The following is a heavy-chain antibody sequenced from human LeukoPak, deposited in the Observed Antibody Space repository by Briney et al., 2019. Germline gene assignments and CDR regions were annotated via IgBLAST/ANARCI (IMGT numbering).Heavy chain of an antibody. J-gene: IGHJ4*02. CDR1: GGSISSSSYY. D-gene: IGHD3-22*01. CDR3: ARLPEDSSGYYYYFDY. V-gene: IGHV4-39*01. CDR2: IYYSGST. Sequence: KPSETLSLTCTASGGSISSSSYYWGWIRQPPGKGLEWIGSIYYSGSTYYNPSLKSRVTISVDTSKNQFSLKLSSVTAADTAVYYCARLPEDSSGYYYYFDYWGQGTLVTVSS.